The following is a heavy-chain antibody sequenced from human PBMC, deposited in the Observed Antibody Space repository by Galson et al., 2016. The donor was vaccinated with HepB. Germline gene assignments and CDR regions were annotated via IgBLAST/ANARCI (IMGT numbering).Heavy chain of an antibody. V-gene: IGHV3-7*01. D-gene: IGHD5-24*01. CDR2: IKEDGREQ. CDR1: GFTFRNYW. Sequence: SLRLSCAASGFTFRNYWMTWVRQAPGKGLEWVANIKEDGREQYYVNSVRARFTISRDSARSTLYLQMNSLRAEDTAVYYGARDGLADGPYFDYWGLGALVTVSS. J-gene: IGHJ4*02. CDR3: ARDGLADGPYFDY.